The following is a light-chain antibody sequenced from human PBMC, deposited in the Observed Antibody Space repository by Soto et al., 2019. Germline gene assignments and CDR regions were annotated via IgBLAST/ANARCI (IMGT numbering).Light chain of an antibody. V-gene: IGLV2-23*02. CDR1: SSDVGNYKF. CDR2: EVS. Sequence: QSALTQPASVSGSPGQSITISCTGSSSDVGNYKFVSWYQQYPGKAPKVMLYEVSKRPSGVSYRFSGSQSGNTASLTISGLQAEDEADYYCCSYAGSYSSYSFGTGTKVTVL. CDR3: CSYAGSYSSYS. J-gene: IGLJ1*01.